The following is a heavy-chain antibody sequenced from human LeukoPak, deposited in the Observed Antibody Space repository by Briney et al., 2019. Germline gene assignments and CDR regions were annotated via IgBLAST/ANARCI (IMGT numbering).Heavy chain of an antibody. D-gene: IGHD3-3*01. Sequence: SETLSLTCTVSGGSISSYYWSWIRQPSGKGLEWIGYIYYSGSTNYNPSLKSRVTISVDTSKNQFSLKLSSVTAADTAVYYCARGAFWSGYYVGWYFDLWGRGTLVTVSS. CDR3: ARGAFWSGYYVGWYFDL. CDR2: IYYSGST. V-gene: IGHV4-59*01. J-gene: IGHJ2*01. CDR1: GGSISSYY.